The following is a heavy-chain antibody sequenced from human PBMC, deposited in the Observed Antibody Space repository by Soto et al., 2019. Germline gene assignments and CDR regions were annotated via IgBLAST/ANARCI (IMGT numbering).Heavy chain of an antibody. CDR1: GFTFRSYA. D-gene: IGHD6-19*01. CDR2: ISYDGSKK. J-gene: IGHJ3*02. V-gene: IGHV3-30-3*01. CDR3: ARGSSCGSKDAFDI. Sequence: QVQLVETGGGVVQPGRSRRLSCAASGFTFRSYAMHWGRQSPVKGLEWVAGISYDGSKKYYADSVKGRFTISRDNSKNTLYLQMNSLRTEDTAVYYCARGSSCGSKDAFDIWGQGTTVTVSS.